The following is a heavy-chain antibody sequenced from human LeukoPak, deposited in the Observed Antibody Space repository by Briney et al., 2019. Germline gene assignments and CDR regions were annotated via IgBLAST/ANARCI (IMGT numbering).Heavy chain of an antibody. CDR2: IYNSGST. CDR3: AREVIAAMIWLDP. J-gene: IGHJ5*02. Sequence: SETLSLTCTVSGGSISSGGYCWSWIRQHPGKGLEWIGYIYNSGSTYYNPSLKSRVTISVDTSKNQSSLKLSSVTAADTAVYYCAREVIAAMIWLDPWGQGTLVTVSS. V-gene: IGHV4-31*03. D-gene: IGHD2-2*01. CDR1: GGSISSGGYC.